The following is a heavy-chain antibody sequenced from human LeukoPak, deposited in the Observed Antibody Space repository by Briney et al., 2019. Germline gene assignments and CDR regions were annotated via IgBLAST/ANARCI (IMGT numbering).Heavy chain of an antibody. J-gene: IGHJ2*01. Sequence: PSETLSLTCTVSGGSISSGGYYWSWIRQHPGKGLEWIGYIYYSGSTHYNPSLKSRVTISVDTSKNQFSLKLSSVTAADTAVYYCARDRLGFDWYFDLWGRGTLVTVSS. CDR1: GGSISSGGYY. V-gene: IGHV4-31*03. CDR2: IYYSGST. CDR3: ARDRLGFDWYFDL. D-gene: IGHD3-10*01.